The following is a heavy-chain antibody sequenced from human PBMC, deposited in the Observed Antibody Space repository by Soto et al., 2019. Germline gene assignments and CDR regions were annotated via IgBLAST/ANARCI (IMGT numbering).Heavy chain of an antibody. J-gene: IGHJ5*02. D-gene: IGHD2-15*01. CDR1: GGTFSSYA. CDR2: IIPIFGTG. Sequence: QVQLVQSGAEVKKPGSSVKVSCKASGGTFSSYAISWVRQAPGQGLEWMGGIIPIFGTGNYAQKFQGRVTITADESTSTAYMELSSLRSEDTAVYYCARXRTXXXPVGCWFDPWGQGTLVTVSS. V-gene: IGHV1-69*12. CDR3: ARXRTXXXPVGCWFDP.